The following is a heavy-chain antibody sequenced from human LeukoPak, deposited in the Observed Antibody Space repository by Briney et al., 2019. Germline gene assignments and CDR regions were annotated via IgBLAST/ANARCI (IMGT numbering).Heavy chain of an antibody. J-gene: IGHJ4*02. D-gene: IGHD2-8*01. Sequence: SETLSLTCTVSGGSISSYYWSWIRQPPGKGLEWIGYIYYSGSTNYNPSLKSRVTISVDTSKNQFSLKLSSVTAADTAVYYCASGCRHNGGWPYFDYWGQGTLVTVSS. CDR1: GGSISSYY. V-gene: IGHV4-59*01. CDR2: IYYSGST. CDR3: ASGCRHNGGWPYFDY.